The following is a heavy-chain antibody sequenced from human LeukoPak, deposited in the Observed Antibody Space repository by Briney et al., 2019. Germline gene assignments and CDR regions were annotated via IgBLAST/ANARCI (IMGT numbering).Heavy chain of an antibody. D-gene: IGHD6-6*01. CDR2: ISYDGSNK. Sequence: GGSLRLSCAASGFTFSSYGLHRVRQAPGKGLEWVAVISYDGSNKYYADSVKGRFTISRDNSKNTLYLQMNSLRAEDTAAYYCAKDSSSSNNYYGMDVWGHGTTVTVSS. CDR3: AKDSSSSNNYYGMDV. J-gene: IGHJ6*02. CDR1: GFTFSSYG. V-gene: IGHV3-30*18.